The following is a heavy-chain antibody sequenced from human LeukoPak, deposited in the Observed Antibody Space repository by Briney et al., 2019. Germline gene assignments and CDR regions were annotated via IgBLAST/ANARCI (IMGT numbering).Heavy chain of an antibody. Sequence: ASVKVSCKTSDYTFTSYGVSWVRQAPGQRLEWMGWINAGNGNTKYSQKFQGRVTITRDTSASTAYMELSSLRSEDTAVYYCARSRITMIVVVKGYFDYWGQGTLVTVSS. CDR3: ARSRITMIVVVKGYFDY. V-gene: IGHV1-3*01. CDR2: INAGNGNT. CDR1: DYTFTSYG. J-gene: IGHJ4*02. D-gene: IGHD3-22*01.